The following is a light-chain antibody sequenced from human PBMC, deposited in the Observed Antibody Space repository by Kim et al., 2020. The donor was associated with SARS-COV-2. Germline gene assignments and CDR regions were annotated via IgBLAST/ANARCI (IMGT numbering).Light chain of an antibody. CDR2: SNN. J-gene: IGLJ3*02. V-gene: IGLV1-44*01. CDR3: AAWDDSLNGWV. Sequence: GPRVTISCSGSSSNIGSNTVTWYQQLPGTAPKLLIYSNNQRPSGVPDRFSGSKSGTSASLAISGLQSEDEADYYCAAWDDSLNGWVFGGGTQLTVL. CDR1: SSNIGSNT.